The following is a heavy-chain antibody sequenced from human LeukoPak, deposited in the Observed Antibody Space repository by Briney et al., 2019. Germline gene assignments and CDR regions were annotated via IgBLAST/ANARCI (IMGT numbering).Heavy chain of an antibody. J-gene: IGHJ4*02. Sequence: SETLSLTCAGYGGSFSGYYWSWIRQPPGQGRKWIGYIYYSGSTNYNPSLKSRVTISVDTSKNQFSLKLSSVTAADTAVYYCARDGGDLEIDYWGQGTLVTVSS. D-gene: IGHD2-21*02. CDR1: GGSFSGYY. CDR2: IYYSGST. CDR3: ARDGGDLEIDY. V-gene: IGHV4-59*01.